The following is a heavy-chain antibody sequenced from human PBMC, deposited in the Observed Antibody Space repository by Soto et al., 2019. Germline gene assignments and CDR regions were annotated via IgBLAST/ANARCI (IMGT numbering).Heavy chain of an antibody. CDR2: IYYSGST. V-gene: IGHV4-31*03. CDR3: ARDRDCGGDCYSYYYYGMDV. D-gene: IGHD2-21*02. J-gene: IGHJ6*02. CDR1: GGSISSGGYY. Sequence: SETLSLTCTVSGGSISSGGYYWSWIRQHPGKGLERIGYIYYSGSTYYNPSLKSRVNISVDTSKKQFSLKLSSVTAADTAVYYFARDRDCGGDCYSYYYYGMDVWGQGTTVTVSS.